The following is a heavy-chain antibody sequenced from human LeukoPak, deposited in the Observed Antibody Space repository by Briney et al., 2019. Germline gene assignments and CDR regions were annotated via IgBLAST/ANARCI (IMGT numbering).Heavy chain of an antibody. V-gene: IGHV1-18*01. CDR2: ISAYNGNT. J-gene: IGHJ6*04. CDR1: GYTFASYG. Sequence: ASVKVSCKASGYTFASYGISWVRQAPGQGLEWMGWISAYNGNTNYAQKLQGRVTMTTDTSTSTAYMELRSLRSDDTAVYSCARVVPAGGGSYSGMDVWGKGTTVTVSS. D-gene: IGHD1-26*01. CDR3: ARVVPAGGGSYSGMDV.